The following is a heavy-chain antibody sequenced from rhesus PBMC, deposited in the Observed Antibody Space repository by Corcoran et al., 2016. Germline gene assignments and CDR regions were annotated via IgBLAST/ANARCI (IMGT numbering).Heavy chain of an antibody. Sequence: QVQLQESGPGLVKPSETLSLTCAVSGGSISSGYYYWSWIRQPPGKGLEWIGYITYSGSTSYNPSLKSRVTITRATSKNQFSLKLSSVTAADTAVYYCARGSSDWSVDYWGQGVLVTVSS. CDR3: ARGSSDWSVDY. CDR1: GGSISSGYYY. J-gene: IGHJ4*01. D-gene: IGHD6S26*01. CDR2: ITYSGST. V-gene: IGHV4-122*02.